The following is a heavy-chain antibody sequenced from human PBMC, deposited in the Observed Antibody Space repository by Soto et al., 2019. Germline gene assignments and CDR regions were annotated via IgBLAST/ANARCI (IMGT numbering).Heavy chain of an antibody. CDR2: IGPYNGNT. J-gene: IGHJ2*01. V-gene: IGHV1-18*01. Sequence: QVQLVQSGAEVKKPGASVKVSCQASGYIFSNYGISWVRQAPGQGLEWMGWIGPYNGNTDHAQNFQGRVTMTTDTSTNTAYMEPRSLRSDDTAFYYCARCYCSVGSCFTCWHFDLWGRGTLVTVSS. CDR3: ARCYCSVGSCFTCWHFDL. D-gene: IGHD2-15*01. CDR1: GYIFSNYG.